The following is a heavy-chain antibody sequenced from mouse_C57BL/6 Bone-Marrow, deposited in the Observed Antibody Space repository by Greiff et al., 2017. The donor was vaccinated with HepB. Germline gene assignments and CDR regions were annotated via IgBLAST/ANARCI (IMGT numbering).Heavy chain of an antibody. CDR1: GFTFSSYG. CDR2: ISSGGSYT. D-gene: IGHD1-1*01. Sequence: EVQVVESGGDLVKPGGSLKLSCAASGFTFSSYGMSWVRQTPDKRLEWVATISSGGSYTYYPDSVKGRFTISRDNAKNTLYLQRSSLKSEDTAMYYCARASSYVDWFAYWGQGTLVTVSA. V-gene: IGHV5-6*01. CDR3: ARASSYVDWFAY. J-gene: IGHJ3*01.